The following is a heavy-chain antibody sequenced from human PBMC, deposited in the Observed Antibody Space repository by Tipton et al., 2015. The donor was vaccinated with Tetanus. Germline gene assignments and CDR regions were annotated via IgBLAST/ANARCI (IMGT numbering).Heavy chain of an antibody. CDR1: GYTFTHYG. J-gene: IGHJ6*02. V-gene: IGHV1-18*01. D-gene: IGHD6-19*01. CDR3: ARDRAVPVQAYGTDV. CDR2: ISPFTGDT. Sequence: QLVQSGAEVEKPGASVKVSCKASGYTFTHYGISWARQAPGQGLEWVGWISPFTGDTEYAQNLQDRLILTTDTSTATAYVEVRSLTSDDTAVYYCARDRAVPVQAYGTDVWGQGTSVTVSS.